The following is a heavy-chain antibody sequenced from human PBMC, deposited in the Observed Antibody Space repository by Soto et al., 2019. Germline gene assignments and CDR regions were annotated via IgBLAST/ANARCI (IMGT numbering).Heavy chain of an antibody. CDR2: IYHSGGT. D-gene: IGHD3-22*01. J-gene: IGHJ4*02. CDR1: GSSISSGYY. Sequence: PSETLSLTCALSGSSISSGYYWGWIRQPPGKGLEWIGSIYHSGGTYYNPSLKIRVTISVDTPKNQLSLKLSTVTAADTAVYYCARESYPTRDYYDRSGYYYGGLWYWGQGTPVTVSS. V-gene: IGHV4-38-2*02. CDR3: ARESYPTRDYYDRSGYYYGGLWY.